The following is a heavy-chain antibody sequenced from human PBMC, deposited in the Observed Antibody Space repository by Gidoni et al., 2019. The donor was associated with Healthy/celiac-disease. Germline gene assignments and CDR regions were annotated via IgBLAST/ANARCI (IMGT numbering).Heavy chain of an antibody. J-gene: IGHJ4*02. CDR3: TRPYYYGSGSPYYFDY. CDR1: GFTFGDYA. D-gene: IGHD3-10*01. Sequence: EVQLVESGGGLVQPGRSLRLSCPASGFTFGDYAMSWVRQAPGKGLGWVGFIRSKAYGGTTEYAAYVKGRLTISRDDYKSIAYLQRNSLKTEDTAVYYCTRPYYYGSGSPYYFDYWGQGTLVNASS. V-gene: IGHV3-49*04. CDR2: IRSKAYGGTT.